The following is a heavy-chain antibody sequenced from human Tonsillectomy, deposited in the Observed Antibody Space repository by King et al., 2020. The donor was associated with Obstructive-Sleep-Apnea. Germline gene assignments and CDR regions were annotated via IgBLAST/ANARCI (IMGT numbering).Heavy chain of an antibody. CDR3: ARGRGSYYDAFDI. V-gene: IGHV5-51*01. CDR2: IYPGDSET. Sequence: VQLVQSGAEVKKPGESLKISCKGSGYSFTSYWVGWVRQMPGKGLEWMGIIYPGDSETRYSPSFQGQVTIPADKSISTAHLQWSSLKASDTAMYYCARGRGSYYDAFDIWGQGTMVTVSS. CDR1: GYSFTSYW. D-gene: IGHD1-26*01. J-gene: IGHJ3*02.